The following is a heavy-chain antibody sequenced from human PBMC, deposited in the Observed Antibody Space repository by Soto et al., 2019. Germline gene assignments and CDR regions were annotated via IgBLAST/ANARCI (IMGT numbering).Heavy chain of an antibody. D-gene: IGHD2-21*01. CDR2: ISWNSGSI. J-gene: IGHJ4*02. V-gene: IGHV3-9*01. CDR3: AKGGVVLKVYFDY. CDR1: GFTFDDYA. Sequence: DVQLVESGGGLVQPGRSLRLSCAASGFTFDDYAMHWVRQAPGKGLEWVSGISWNSGSIGYADSVKGRFTISRDNAKNSLYLQMNSLRAEDTALYYCAKGGVVLKVYFDYWGQGTLVTVSS.